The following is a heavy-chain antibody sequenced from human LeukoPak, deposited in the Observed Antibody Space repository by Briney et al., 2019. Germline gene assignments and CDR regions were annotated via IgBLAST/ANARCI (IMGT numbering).Heavy chain of an antibody. V-gene: IGHV3-23*01. CDR3: AKTVAGTWVNFDY. CDR1: GFTFSSYS. Sequence: GGSLTLSCAASGFTFSSYSMSWVRQAPGKGLEWVSTIGGGGLSTYYADSVKGRFTISRDNSRSTLYVQMNSLRAEDTAVYYCAKTVAGTWVNFDYWGQGTLVTVSS. D-gene: IGHD6-19*01. J-gene: IGHJ4*02. CDR2: IGGGGLST.